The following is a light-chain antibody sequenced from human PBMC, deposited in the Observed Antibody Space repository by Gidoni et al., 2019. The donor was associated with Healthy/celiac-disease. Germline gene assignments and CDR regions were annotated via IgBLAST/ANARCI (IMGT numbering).Light chain of an antibody. CDR3: QQRSNWPPEVT. V-gene: IGKV3-11*01. CDR1: QSVSSY. J-gene: IGKJ4*01. Sequence: DIVFTQSPATLSLSPGERATLSCRASQSVSSYLAWYQQNPGQAPRLLIYDASNRATGIPARFSGSGSGTDFTLTISSLEPEDFAVYYCQQRSNWPPEVTFGGGTKVEIK. CDR2: DAS.